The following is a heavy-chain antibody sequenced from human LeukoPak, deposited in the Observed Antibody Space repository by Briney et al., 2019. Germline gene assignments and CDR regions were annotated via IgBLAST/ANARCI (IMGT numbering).Heavy chain of an antibody. Sequence: GASVKVSCKASGGTFISFAINWVRQAPGQGLEWMGRINPNSSGTNYAQKFQGRVTMTRDTSISTAYMELSRLRSDDTAVYYCATYYYDSSGYLDAFDIWGQGTMVTVSS. CDR3: ATYYYDSSGYLDAFDI. J-gene: IGHJ3*02. CDR1: GGTFISFA. V-gene: IGHV1-2*06. CDR2: INPNSSGT. D-gene: IGHD3-22*01.